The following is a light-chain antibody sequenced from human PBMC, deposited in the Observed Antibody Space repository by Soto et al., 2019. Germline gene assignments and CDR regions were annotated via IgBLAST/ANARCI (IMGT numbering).Light chain of an antibody. CDR2: GAS. Sequence: EVVLTQSPGTLSLSPGERATLSCRASQSVSSNYLAWYQQKSGQAPRLLIYGASNRATGIPDRFSGSGSGTDFTLTIRRLEPEDFAVYYCQQYYTSPRTSGQGTKVEFK. V-gene: IGKV3-20*01. J-gene: IGKJ1*01. CDR1: QSVSSNY. CDR3: QQYYTSPRT.